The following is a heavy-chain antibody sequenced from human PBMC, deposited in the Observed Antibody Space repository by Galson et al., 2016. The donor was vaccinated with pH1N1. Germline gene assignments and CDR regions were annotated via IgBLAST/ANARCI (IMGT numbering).Heavy chain of an antibody. V-gene: IGHV1-69*02. CDR2: ILPIVGIT. D-gene: IGHD3-10*01. CDR1: GGTLSRHT. Sequence: SVKVSCKASGGTLSRHTISWVRQAPGQGLEWMGRILPIVGITNYAQKLQGRVTIIADRFTSTVSMELSGWTSDDTAVYYCATETGSSGMDVWDQGTTVTVSS. J-gene: IGHJ6*02. CDR3: ATETGSSGMDV.